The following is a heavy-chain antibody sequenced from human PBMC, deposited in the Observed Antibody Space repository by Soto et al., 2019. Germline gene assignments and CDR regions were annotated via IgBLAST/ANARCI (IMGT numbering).Heavy chain of an antibody. Sequence: QVQLVESGGGVVQPGRSLRLSCAASGFTFSSYGMHWFRQAPGKGLEWVAVIWFDGGNKYYADSVKGRFTISRDNSKNTLYLRMNSLRAEDRAVYYCAKEDTASDAFDIWGQGTMVTVSS. CDR3: AKEDTASDAFDI. CDR1: GFTFSSYG. J-gene: IGHJ3*02. CDR2: IWFDGGNK. D-gene: IGHD5-18*01. V-gene: IGHV3-33*06.